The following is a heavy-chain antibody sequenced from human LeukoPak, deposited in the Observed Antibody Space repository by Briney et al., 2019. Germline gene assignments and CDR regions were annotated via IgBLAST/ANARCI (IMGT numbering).Heavy chain of an antibody. CDR2: INQDGSEK. Sequence: PGGSLRLSCAASGFTFTTYWMSWVRQAPGKGLEWVANINQDGSEKYYVDSVKGRFTISRDNAKNSMYLQMTSLRAEDTAVYYCARDRREIQVWPREYYCNYMDVWGKGTTVTISS. CDR1: GFTFTTYW. CDR3: ARDRREIQVWPREYYCNYMDV. D-gene: IGHD5-18*01. J-gene: IGHJ6*03. V-gene: IGHV3-7*01.